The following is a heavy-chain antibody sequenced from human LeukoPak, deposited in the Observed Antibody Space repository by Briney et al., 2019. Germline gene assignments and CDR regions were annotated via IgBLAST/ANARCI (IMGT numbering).Heavy chain of an antibody. CDR2: IKEDGSEK. CDR1: GFTFSSYE. J-gene: IGHJ4*02. Sequence: GGSLRLSCAASGFTFSSYEMNWVRQAPGKGLEWVANIKEDGSEKYYVDSVKGRFTISRDNAKNSLYLQMNSLRAEDTAVYYCAKRSFCRSGSCYSFGFDYWGQGTLVTVSS. V-gene: IGHV3-7*01. D-gene: IGHD2-15*01. CDR3: AKRSFCRSGSCYSFGFDY.